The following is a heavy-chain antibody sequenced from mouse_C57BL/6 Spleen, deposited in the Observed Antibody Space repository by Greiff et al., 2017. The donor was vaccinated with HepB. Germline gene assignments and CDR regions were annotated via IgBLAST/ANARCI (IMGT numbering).Heavy chain of an antibody. V-gene: IGHV1-26*01. CDR1: GYTFTDYY. CDR2: INPNNGGT. J-gene: IGHJ2*01. CDR3: ARSVLRRGYFDY. Sequence: VQLQQSGPELVKPGASVKISCKASGYTFTDYYMNWVKQSHGKSLEWIGDINPNNGGTSYNQKFKGKATLTVDKSSSTAYMELRSLTSEDSAVYYCARSVLRRGYFDYWGQGTTLTVSS. D-gene: IGHD1-1*01.